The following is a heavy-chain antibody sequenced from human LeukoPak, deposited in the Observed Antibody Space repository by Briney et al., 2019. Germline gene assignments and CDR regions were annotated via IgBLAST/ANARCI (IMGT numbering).Heavy chain of an antibody. D-gene: IGHD3-22*01. CDR3: ARDLGYYYDSSGYYLGY. CDR1: GFTFSSYS. CDR2: ISSSSYI. V-gene: IGHV3-21*01. J-gene: IGHJ4*02. Sequence: GVSLRLSCAASGFTFSSYSMNWVRQAPGKGLEWVSSISSSSYIYYADSVKGRFTISRDNAKNSLYLQMNSLRAEDTAVYYCARDLGYYYDSSGYYLGYWGQGTLVTVSS.